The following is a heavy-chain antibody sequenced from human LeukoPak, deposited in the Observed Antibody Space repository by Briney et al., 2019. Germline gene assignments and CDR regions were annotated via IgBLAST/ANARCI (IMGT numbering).Heavy chain of an antibody. CDR2: ISSGGSTI. Sequence: GGSLRLSCAASGFTFSDYYMSWLRQAPGKGLEWVSYISSGGSTIYYADSVKGRFTISRDNAKNSLYLQMNSLRAEDTAVYYCARHDTAMATDYGMDVWGQGTTVTVSS. V-gene: IGHV3-11*01. J-gene: IGHJ6*02. CDR1: GFTFSDYY. D-gene: IGHD5-18*01. CDR3: ARHDTAMATDYGMDV.